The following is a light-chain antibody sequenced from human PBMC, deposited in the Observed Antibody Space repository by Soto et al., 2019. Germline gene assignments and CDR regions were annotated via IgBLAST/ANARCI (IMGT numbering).Light chain of an antibody. CDR2: DVS. Sequence: SALTQPASVSGSPGQSITISCTGTSSDVGGYNYVSWYQQHPGKAPKLMIYDVSNRPSGVSNRFSGSKSGNTASLTISGLQAEDEADYYCSSYTSSSTLGVFGGGTKVTV. CDR3: SSYTSSSTLGV. CDR1: SSDVGGYNY. V-gene: IGLV2-14*01. J-gene: IGLJ2*01.